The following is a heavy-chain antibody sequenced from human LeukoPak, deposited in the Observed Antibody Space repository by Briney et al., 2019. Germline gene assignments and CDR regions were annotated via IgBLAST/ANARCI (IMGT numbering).Heavy chain of an antibody. J-gene: IGHJ5*02. CDR3: ASEDYGDYVRLPP. Sequence: PGGSLRLSCAASGFTFSDYYMSWIRQAPGKGLEWVSYISSSGSTIYYADSVKGRFTISRDNAKNSLYLQMNSLRAEDTAVYYCASEDYGDYVRLPPRGQGTLVTVSS. V-gene: IGHV3-11*01. CDR2: ISSSGSTI. D-gene: IGHD4-17*01. CDR1: GFTFSDYY.